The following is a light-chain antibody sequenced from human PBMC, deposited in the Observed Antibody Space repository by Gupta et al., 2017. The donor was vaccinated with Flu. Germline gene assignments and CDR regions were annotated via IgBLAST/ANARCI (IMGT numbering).Light chain of an antibody. V-gene: IGKV3-11*01. CDR2: DAS. J-gene: IGKJ2*01. CDR1: QSVSSY. CDR3: QQRSNWPMYT. Sequence: DIVFTQSPATLSSSPGERATLSCRASQSVSSYLAWYQQKPGQAPRLLIYDASNRATGIPARFSGSGSGTDFTLTISSLEPEDFAVYYCQQRSNWPMYTFGQGTKLEIK.